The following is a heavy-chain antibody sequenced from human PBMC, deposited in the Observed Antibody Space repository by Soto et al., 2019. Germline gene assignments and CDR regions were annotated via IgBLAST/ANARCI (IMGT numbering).Heavy chain of an antibody. CDR3: AKWGYCSSTSCDRAGGMDV. CDR1: GFAFSSNA. V-gene: IGHV3-23*01. J-gene: IGHJ6*02. D-gene: IGHD2-2*02. CDR2: ISGSGGST. Sequence: GGSLRLSCAASGFAFSSNAISWVRQARGKGLEWVSAISGSGGSTYYADSVKGRFTISRDNSKNTLYLQMNSLRAEDTAVYYCAKWGYCSSTSCDRAGGMDVWG.